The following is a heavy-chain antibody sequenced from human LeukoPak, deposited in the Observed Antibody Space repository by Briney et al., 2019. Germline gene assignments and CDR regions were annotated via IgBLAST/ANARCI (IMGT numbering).Heavy chain of an antibody. V-gene: IGHV3-23*01. CDR3: AKDHYDNWFDP. CDR1: GFNFSNYA. D-gene: IGHD3-16*01. Sequence: GGSLRLSYAASGFNFSNYAMSWVRQAPGKGLEWVSAISGSGGRTYYADSVKGRFTISRGNSKSTLYLQMNSLRADDTAIYYCAKDHYDNWFDPWGQGTLVTVSS. CDR2: ISGSGGRT. J-gene: IGHJ5*02.